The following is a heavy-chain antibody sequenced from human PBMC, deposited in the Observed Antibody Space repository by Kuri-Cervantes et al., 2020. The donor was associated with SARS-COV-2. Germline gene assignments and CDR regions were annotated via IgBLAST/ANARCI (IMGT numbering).Heavy chain of an antibody. CDR1: GFTFSDYY. V-gene: IGHV3-11*04. D-gene: IGHD1-7*01. Sequence: GESLKISCAASGFTFSDYYMSWIRQAPGKGLEWVSYISSSGSTIYYADSVKGRFTISRDNAKNSLYLQMNSLRAEDTAVYYCARGGTTYYYYMDVWGKGTTVTVSS. CDR3: ARGGTTYYYYMDV. J-gene: IGHJ6*03. CDR2: ISSSGSTI.